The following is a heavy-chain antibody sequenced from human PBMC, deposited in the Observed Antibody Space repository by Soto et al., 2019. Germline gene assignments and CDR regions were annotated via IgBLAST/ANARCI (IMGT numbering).Heavy chain of an antibody. CDR1: GYTFTSYG. CDR3: ARDPTAYYYDRSGYSDYYYGMDV. V-gene: IGHV1-18*01. CDR2: ISAYNGNT. D-gene: IGHD3-22*01. Sequence: QVQLVQSGAEVKKPGASVKVSCKASGYTFTSYGISWVRQAPGQGLEWMGWISAYNGNTNYAQKLQGRVTMTTDTSTRTAYMELRSLRSDDTAVYYCARDPTAYYYDRSGYSDYYYGMDVWGQGTTVTVSS. J-gene: IGHJ6*02.